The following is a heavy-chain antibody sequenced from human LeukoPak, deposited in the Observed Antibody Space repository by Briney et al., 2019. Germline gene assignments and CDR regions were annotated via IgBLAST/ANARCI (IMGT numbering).Heavy chain of an antibody. CDR3: AIRYSGYDYKSDY. CDR1: GGSSTHYY. Sequence: SETLSLSCSVSGGSSTHYYWSWIRQPPGKGLGWIGEINHSGSTNYNPSLKSRVTISVDTSKNQFSLKLSSVTAADTAVYYCAIRYSGYDYKSDYWGQGTLVTVSS. V-gene: IGHV4-34*01. D-gene: IGHD5-12*01. CDR2: INHSGST. J-gene: IGHJ4*02.